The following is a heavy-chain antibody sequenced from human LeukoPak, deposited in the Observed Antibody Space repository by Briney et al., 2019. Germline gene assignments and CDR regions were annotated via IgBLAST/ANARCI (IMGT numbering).Heavy chain of an antibody. V-gene: IGHV3-74*01. CDR3: ARAGTGYYDFWSGYYTSVYFDY. Sequence: GGSLRLYCAASAFTFSSYWMHWVRQAPGKGLVWVSRINSDGSSTSYADSVKGRFTISRDNAKNTLYLQMNSLRAEDTAVYYCARAGTGYYDFWSGYYTSVYFDYWGQGTLVTVSS. J-gene: IGHJ4*02. D-gene: IGHD3-3*01. CDR1: AFTFSSYW. CDR2: INSDGSST.